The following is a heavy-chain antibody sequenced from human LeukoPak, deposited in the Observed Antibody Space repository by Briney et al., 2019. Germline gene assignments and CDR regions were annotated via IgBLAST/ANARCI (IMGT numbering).Heavy chain of an antibody. J-gene: IGHJ3*02. CDR3: ARAPKLRYFDWSPNAFDI. V-gene: IGHV4-59*01. CDR2: IYYSGST. D-gene: IGHD3-9*01. Sequence: SGTLSLTCTVSGGSISSYYTSWIPHPPGKRLERIGYIYYSGSTNYNPSLKSRVTISVDTSKNQFSLKLSSVTAADTAVYYCARAPKLRYFDWSPNAFDIWGQGTMVTVSS. CDR1: GGSISSYY.